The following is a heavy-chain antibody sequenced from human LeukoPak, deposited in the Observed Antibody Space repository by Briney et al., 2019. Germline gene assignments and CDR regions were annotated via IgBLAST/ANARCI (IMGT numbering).Heavy chain of an antibody. CDR3: ARHPGYSYGYIGDAFDI. Sequence: GESLKISCKGSGYSFTGYWIGWVRQMPGKGLEWMGIIYPGDSSTRYSPSFQGQVTISADKSISTAYLQWSSLKASDTAMYYCARHPGYSYGYIGDAFDIWGQGTMVTVSS. V-gene: IGHV5-51*01. CDR2: IYPGDSST. J-gene: IGHJ3*02. D-gene: IGHD5-18*01. CDR1: GYSFTGYW.